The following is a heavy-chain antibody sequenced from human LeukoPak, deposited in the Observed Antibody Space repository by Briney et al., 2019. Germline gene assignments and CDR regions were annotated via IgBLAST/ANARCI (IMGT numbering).Heavy chain of an antibody. CDR3: ARDRVAAV. V-gene: IGHV1-2*02. D-gene: IGHD6-13*01. J-gene: IGHJ4*02. CDR1: GYTFTGYY. CDR2: INPTSGGT. Sequence: CVKVSCKASGYTFTGYYMYWVRQAPGQGLEWMGCINPTSGGTHYAQKFQGRVTMTRDTSNSTAYMELSGLRSDDTAVYYCARDRVAAVWGQGTLVTVSS.